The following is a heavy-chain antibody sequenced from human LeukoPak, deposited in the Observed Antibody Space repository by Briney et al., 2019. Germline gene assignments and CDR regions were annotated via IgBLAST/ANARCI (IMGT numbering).Heavy chain of an antibody. J-gene: IGHJ4*02. CDR2: INWNGGST. CDR3: AKDSCSGGSCYGFDY. V-gene: IGHV3-20*04. CDR1: GFTFDDYG. D-gene: IGHD2-15*01. Sequence: GGSLRLSCAASGFTFDDYGMSWVRQAPGKGLEWVSGINWNGGSTGYADSVKGRFTISRDNAKNSLYLQMNSLRAEDMALYYCAKDSCSGGSCYGFDYWGQGTLVTVSS.